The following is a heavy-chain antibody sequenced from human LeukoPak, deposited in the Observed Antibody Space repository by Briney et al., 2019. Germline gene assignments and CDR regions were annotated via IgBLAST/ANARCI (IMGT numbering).Heavy chain of an antibody. CDR2: MNPNSGNT. D-gene: IGHD3-22*01. Sequence: ASVKVSCKASGYTFTSYYMHWVRQAPGQGLEWMGWMNPNSGNTGYAQKFQGRVTMTRNTSISTAYMELSSLRSEDTAVYYCARGYHYYDSSGYYKITFDYWGQGTLVTVSS. J-gene: IGHJ4*02. CDR1: GYTFTSYY. V-gene: IGHV1-8*02. CDR3: ARGYHYYDSSGYYKITFDY.